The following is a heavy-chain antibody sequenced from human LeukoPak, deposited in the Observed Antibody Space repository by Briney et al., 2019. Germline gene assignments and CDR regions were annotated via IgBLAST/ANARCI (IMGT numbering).Heavy chain of an antibody. V-gene: IGHV3-23*01. CDR1: GFTFSAYA. J-gene: IGHJ4*02. Sequence: GSLRLSCEASGFTFSAYAMTWVRQAPGKGLEWVSSIGSDNKPHYSESVKGRFAISRDNARNTLYLQMNSLRVEDTAVYYCAKDARRSSGWYFFDQWGQGTLVTVSS. CDR2: IGSDNKP. D-gene: IGHD6-19*01. CDR3: AKDARRSSGWYFFDQ.